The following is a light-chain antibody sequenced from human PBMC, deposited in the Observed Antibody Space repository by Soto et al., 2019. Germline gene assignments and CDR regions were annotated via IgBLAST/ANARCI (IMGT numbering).Light chain of an antibody. CDR2: GAS. CDR3: QQYGSSGT. V-gene: IGKV3-15*01. Sequence: TVMTQSPATLSVSPGERATLSCRASQSVANNLAWYQQKPGQAPRLLIYGASTRATGIPARFSGSGSGTEFTLTITSLQSEDFAVYYCQQYGSSGTFGQGTKVDI. J-gene: IGKJ1*01. CDR1: QSVANN.